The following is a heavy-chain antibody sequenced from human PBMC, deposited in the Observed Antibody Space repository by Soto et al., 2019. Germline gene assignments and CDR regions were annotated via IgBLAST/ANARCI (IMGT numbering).Heavy chain of an antibody. J-gene: IGHJ4*02. V-gene: IGHV1-69*08. CDR3: AREEYSYRSGAFFDY. CDR1: GGTFSSYT. CDR2: IIPILGIA. D-gene: IGHD3-10*01. Sequence: QVQLVQSGAEVKKPGSSVKVSCKASGGTFSSYTISWVRQAPGQGLEWMGRIIPILGIANYAQKFQGRVTITADKSTRTAYMELSSLRSEATAVYYCAREEYSYRSGAFFDYWGQGTLVTVSS.